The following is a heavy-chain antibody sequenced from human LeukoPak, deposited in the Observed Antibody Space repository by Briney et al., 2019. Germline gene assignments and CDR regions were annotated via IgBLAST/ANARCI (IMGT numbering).Heavy chain of an antibody. J-gene: IGHJ4*02. CDR2: IYSGGSS. CDR3: ARSIGGFDY. Sequence: GGSLRLSCAASGFTFNSNYMSWVRQAPGKGLEWVSVIYSGGSSYYADSVKGRFTISRDNSKNTLYLQMNSLRAEDTAVYYCARSIGGFDYWGQGTLVTVSS. CDR1: GFTFNSNY. D-gene: IGHD3-10*01. V-gene: IGHV3-53*01.